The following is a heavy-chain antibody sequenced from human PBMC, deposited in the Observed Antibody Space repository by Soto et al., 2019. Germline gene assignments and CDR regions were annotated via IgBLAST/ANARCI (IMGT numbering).Heavy chain of an antibody. Sequence: KGLEWVSSSSSSSTYIYYADSVKGRFTISRDNAKNSLYLQMNSLRAEDTAVYFCARVYYSNLPYYFYYMDVWVQGTTVTVFS. J-gene: IGHJ6*02. V-gene: IGHV3-21*01. CDR2: SSSSSTYI. CDR3: ARVYYSNLPYYFYYMDV. D-gene: IGHD4-4*01.